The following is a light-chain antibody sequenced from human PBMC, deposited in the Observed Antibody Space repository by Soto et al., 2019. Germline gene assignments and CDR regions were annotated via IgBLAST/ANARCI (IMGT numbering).Light chain of an antibody. J-gene: IGKJ5*01. V-gene: IGKV1-39*01. CDR3: QQSYSSSPIT. CDR1: ETISTF. CDR2: AAS. Sequence: DIQLTQSPSSLSASVGDRVTMTCRASETISTFLNWYQHKPGKAPKLLISAASRLQSGVPPRFSGSVSGTDFTLTLNSLRPEDFASYYCQQSYSSSPITFGPGTRLEIK.